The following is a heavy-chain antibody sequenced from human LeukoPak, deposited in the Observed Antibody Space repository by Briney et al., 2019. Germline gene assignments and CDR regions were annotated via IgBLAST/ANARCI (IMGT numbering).Heavy chain of an antibody. J-gene: IGHJ6*02. CDR1: GYTFTSYD. CDR3: ARGRVYCSGGSCYYYYGMDV. V-gene: IGHV1-8*01. Sequence: ASVKVSCKASGYTFTSYDINWVRQATGQGVEWMGWMNPNSGNTGYAQKFQGRVTMTRNASISTAYMELSSLRSEDTAVYYCARGRVYCSGGSCYYYYGMDVWGQGTTVTVSS. CDR2: MNPNSGNT. D-gene: IGHD2-15*01.